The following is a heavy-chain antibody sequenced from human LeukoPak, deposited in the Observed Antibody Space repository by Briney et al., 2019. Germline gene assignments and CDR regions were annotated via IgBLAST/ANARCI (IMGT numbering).Heavy chain of an antibody. CDR2: ISQNGDS. CDR3: ARDKRVAVAGTYIYYYYMDV. CDR1: GGSLSFYY. Sequence: SETLSLTCGVSGGSLSFYYWSWIRQSPGKGLEWIAEISQNGDSNYNMSLKSRVTISLDKSKNQVSLKLSSVTAADTAVYYCARDKRVAVAGTYIYYYYMDVWGNGTTVTISS. J-gene: IGHJ6*03. V-gene: IGHV4-34*01. D-gene: IGHD6-19*01.